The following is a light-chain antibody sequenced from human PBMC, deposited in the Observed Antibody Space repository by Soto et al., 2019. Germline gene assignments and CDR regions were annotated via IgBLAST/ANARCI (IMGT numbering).Light chain of an antibody. Sequence: DIVMTQSPDSLAVSLGERATINCKSSQSVLYSSDNKNFLAWYQQKPGQPPKMLIYLASTREPGVPDRFRGSGSGTDFALIISSLQAEDVAVYYCQQYFRTPRTFGQGTRVEIK. CDR3: QQYFRTPRT. CDR1: QSVLYSSDNKNF. CDR2: LAS. J-gene: IGKJ1*01. V-gene: IGKV4-1*01.